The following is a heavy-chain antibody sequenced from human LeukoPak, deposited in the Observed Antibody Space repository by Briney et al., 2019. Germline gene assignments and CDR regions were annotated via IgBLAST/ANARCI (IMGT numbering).Heavy chain of an antibody. D-gene: IGHD5-18*01. CDR2: VYYSGST. Sequence: SETLSLTCTVSGGSVNNYYWGWIRQPPGMGLDWISIVYYSGSTYYNPSLKSRVTISVDTSKNQFSLKLNSVTAADTAVYYCARVGSGYSYGPFDYWGQGTLVTVSS. V-gene: IGHV4-39*07. J-gene: IGHJ4*02. CDR3: ARVGSGYSYGPFDY. CDR1: GGSVNNYY.